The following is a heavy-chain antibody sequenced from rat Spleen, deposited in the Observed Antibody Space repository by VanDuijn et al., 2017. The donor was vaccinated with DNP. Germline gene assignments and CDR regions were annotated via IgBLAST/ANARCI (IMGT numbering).Heavy chain of an antibody. J-gene: IGHJ3*01. CDR1: GFSFSDYY. D-gene: IGHD1-2*01. V-gene: IGHV5-22*01. CDR3: ARPYYYRYSGWFAY. Sequence: EVQQEESGGVLVQPGRSLKLSCAASGFSFSDYYMDRVRHAPTKGLEWVAYISYDGGSTNYGDSVKGRFTISRDNGKSTLFLQMNSLRSEDMATYYCARPYYYRYSGWFAYWGQGTLVTVSS. CDR2: ISYDGGST.